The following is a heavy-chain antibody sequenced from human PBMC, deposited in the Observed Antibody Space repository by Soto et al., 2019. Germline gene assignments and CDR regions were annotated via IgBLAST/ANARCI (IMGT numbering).Heavy chain of an antibody. V-gene: IGHV1-18*01. CDR3: ARDRDYSSTDADLDY. Sequence: QVQVMQSGAEVRRPGNSMRISCTTSGYNFNTYGIIWVRQAPGQGLEWMGWISGYNGYTKYAQNFEDRVTLSTDPSTSTAFLELRNLRSGDTALYFCARDRDYSSTDADLDYWGPGNMDTVSS. CDR2: ISGYNGYT. D-gene: IGHD3-16*01. J-gene: IGHJ4*02. CDR1: GYNFNTYG.